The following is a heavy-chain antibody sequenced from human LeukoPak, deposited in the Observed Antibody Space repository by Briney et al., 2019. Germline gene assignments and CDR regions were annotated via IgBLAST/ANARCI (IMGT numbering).Heavy chain of an antibody. CDR3: VPKGTEGY. Sequence: GGSLRLSCSASGFAFSGYAMHWVRQAPGKGLQYVSAISPTGGSTYYADSVKGRSSISRDNSKNTLYLQMSSLRPEDTAVYYCVPKGTEGYWGQGTLVTVSS. J-gene: IGHJ4*02. CDR2: ISPTGGST. V-gene: IGHV3-64D*06. CDR1: GFAFSGYA.